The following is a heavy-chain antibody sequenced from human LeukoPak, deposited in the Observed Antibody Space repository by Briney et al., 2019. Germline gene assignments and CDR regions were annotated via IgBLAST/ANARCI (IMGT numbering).Heavy chain of an antibody. CDR3: ARGRASGTMVRGVIPPPDY. CDR1: GFTFSDYY. D-gene: IGHD3-10*01. CDR2: ISSSGSTI. Sequence: GGSLRLSCAASGFTFSDYYMSWIRQAPGKGLEWVSYISSSGSTIYYADSVEGRFTISRDNAKNSLYLQMNSLRAEDTAVYYCARGRASGTMVRGVIPPPDYWGQGTLVTVSS. J-gene: IGHJ4*02. V-gene: IGHV3-11*01.